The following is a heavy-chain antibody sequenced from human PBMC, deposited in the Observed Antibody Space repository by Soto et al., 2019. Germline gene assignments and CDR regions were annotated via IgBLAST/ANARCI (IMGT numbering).Heavy chain of an antibody. Sequence: QVQLQESGPGLVKPSETLSLTCNVSGGSISSHYWNWIRQPPGKGLEWIGHIYYNGSPNYNPSLKRRVTISVDTSKNHFSLKLTSVTAADTAIYYCARVMAVAGSFYFDSWGQGTLVTVSS. V-gene: IGHV4-59*11. J-gene: IGHJ4*02. CDR1: GGSISSHY. D-gene: IGHD6-19*01. CDR3: ARVMAVAGSFYFDS. CDR2: IYYNGSP.